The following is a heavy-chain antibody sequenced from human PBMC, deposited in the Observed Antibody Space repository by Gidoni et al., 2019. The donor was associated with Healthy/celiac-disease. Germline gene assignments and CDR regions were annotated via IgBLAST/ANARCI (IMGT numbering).Heavy chain of an antibody. V-gene: IGHV4-34*01. Sequence: QVQLQQWGAGLLKPSETLSLTCAVYGGSFSGYYWSWIRQPPGKGLEWIGEINHSGSTNYNPSLKSRVTISVDTSKNQFSLKLSSVTAADTAVYYCARARGGKGLLWFGELSRRRYFDYWGQGTLVTVSS. CDR3: ARARGGKGLLWFGELSRRRYFDY. J-gene: IGHJ4*02. CDR2: INHSGST. D-gene: IGHD3-10*01. CDR1: GGSFSGYY.